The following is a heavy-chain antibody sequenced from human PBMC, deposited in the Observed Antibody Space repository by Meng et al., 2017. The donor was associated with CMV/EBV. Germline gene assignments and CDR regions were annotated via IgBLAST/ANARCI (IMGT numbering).Heavy chain of an antibody. CDR3: ARGSTDDNSWYYY. CDR2: ISYDGSNK. J-gene: IGHJ4*02. V-gene: IGHV3-30*04. CDR1: GFTFSSYA. Sequence: GGSLRPSCAASGFTFSSYAMHWVRQAPGKGLEWVAVISYDGSNKYYADSVKGRFTISRDNSKNTLYLQMNSLRAEDTAVYYCARGSTDDNSWYYYWGQGTLVTVSS. D-gene: IGHD6-13*01.